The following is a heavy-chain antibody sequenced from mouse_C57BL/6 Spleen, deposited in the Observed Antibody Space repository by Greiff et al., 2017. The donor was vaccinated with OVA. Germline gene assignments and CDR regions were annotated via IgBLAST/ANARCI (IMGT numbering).Heavy chain of an antibody. CDR3: ARARLLQVAYFDY. CDR1: GYTFTSYW. D-gene: IGHD2-3*01. CDR2: IYPSDSET. J-gene: IGHJ2*01. Sequence: QVQLQQPGAELVRPGSSVKLSCKASGYTFTSYWMDWVKQRPGQGLEWIGNIYPSDSETHYNQKFKDKATLTVDKSSSTAYMQLSSLTSEDSAVYYCARARLLQVAYFDYWGQGTTLTVSS. V-gene: IGHV1-61*01.